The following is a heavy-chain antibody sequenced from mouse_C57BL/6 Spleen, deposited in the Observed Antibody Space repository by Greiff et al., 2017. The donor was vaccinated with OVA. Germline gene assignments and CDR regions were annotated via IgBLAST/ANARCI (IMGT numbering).Heavy chain of an antibody. D-gene: IGHD1-1*01. CDR3: ARETTGNYYAMDY. CDR2: ISSGSSTI. CDR1: GFTFSDYG. Sequence: EVQRVESGGGLVKPGGSLKLSCAASGFTFSDYGMHWVRQAPEKGLEWVAYISSGSSTIYYADTVKGRFTISRDNAKNTLFLQMTSLRSEDTAMYYCARETTGNYYAMDYWGQGTSVTVSS. V-gene: IGHV5-17*01. J-gene: IGHJ4*01.